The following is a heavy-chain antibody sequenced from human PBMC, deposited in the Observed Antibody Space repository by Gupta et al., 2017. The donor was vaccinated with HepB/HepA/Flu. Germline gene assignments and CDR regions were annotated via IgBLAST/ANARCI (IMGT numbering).Heavy chain of an antibody. CDR2: ISETGRLT. V-gene: IGHV3-23*01. CDR3: AKGGIGTSFSP. J-gene: IGHJ5*02. CDR1: GFAFTTTFA. D-gene: IGHD3-16*02. Sequence: EVQLLESGGSLVQPGGSRRLSCSASGFAFTTTFALSWVRQAPGKGLEWVSSISETGRLTFYADSVKGRFTTSRDNSKNTIYIDMSSLRVQDTAVYYCAKGGIGTSFSPWGRGTLVTVSS.